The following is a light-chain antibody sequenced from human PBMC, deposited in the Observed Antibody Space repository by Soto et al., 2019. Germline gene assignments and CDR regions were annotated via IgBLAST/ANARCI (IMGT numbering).Light chain of an antibody. Sequence: ITNSDSTMTAPTDATASPSARARQSAGTNLDWYQQKPGQAPRLLIHGAFTRATGIPARFSGSGSGTEFTLTISSLQFEAFAVFYCKQYNPWPINFGQGTRRE. J-gene: IGKJ5*01. V-gene: IGKV3-15*01. CDR3: KQYNPWPIN. CDR1: QSAGTN. CDR2: GAF.